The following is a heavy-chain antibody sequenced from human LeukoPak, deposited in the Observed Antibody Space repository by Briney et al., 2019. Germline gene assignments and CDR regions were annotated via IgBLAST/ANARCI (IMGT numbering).Heavy chain of an antibody. V-gene: IGHV3-7*01. CDR2: INKDGTEE. Sequence: GGSLRLSCVASGFTFSSYWMSWVRQAPGKGLEWVADINKDGTEECYVDSVKGRFTISRDNAKKSLYLQMNSLRVEDTAVYYCARDGDFDFWGQGIQVTVSS. CDR3: ARDGDFDF. J-gene: IGHJ4*02. D-gene: IGHD3-3*01. CDR1: GFTFSSYW.